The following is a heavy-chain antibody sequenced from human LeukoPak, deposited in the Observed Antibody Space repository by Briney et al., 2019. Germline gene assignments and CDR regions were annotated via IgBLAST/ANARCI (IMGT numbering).Heavy chain of an antibody. J-gene: IGHJ6*03. CDR1: GFTFSDYY. Sequence: KSGGSLRLSCAASGFTFSDYYMSWIRQAPGKGLEWVSYISSSGSTIYYADSVKGRFTISRDNAKNSLYLQMNSLRAEDTAVYYCARVYRDTIVVVQYMDVWGKGTTVTVSS. V-gene: IGHV3-11*04. D-gene: IGHD3-22*01. CDR3: ARVYRDTIVVVQYMDV. CDR2: ISSSGSTI.